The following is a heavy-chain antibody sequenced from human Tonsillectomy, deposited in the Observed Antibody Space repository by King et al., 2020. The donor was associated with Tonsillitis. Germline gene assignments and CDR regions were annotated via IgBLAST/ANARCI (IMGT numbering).Heavy chain of an antibody. CDR2: IKRDGSQT. V-gene: IGHV3-7*03. D-gene: IGHD3-22*01. Sequence: DVQLVESGGGLVQPGGSLRLSCAASGFSFSSYWMTWVRQAPGKGLEWVANIKRDGSQTYYVDSVKGRFTISRDNAKNSLFLQMNSLRAEDTAVYYCARDVTPSDSNIYYDAFDIWGQGTMVTVSS. J-gene: IGHJ3*02. CDR3: ARDVTPSDSNIYYDAFDI. CDR1: GFSFSSYW.